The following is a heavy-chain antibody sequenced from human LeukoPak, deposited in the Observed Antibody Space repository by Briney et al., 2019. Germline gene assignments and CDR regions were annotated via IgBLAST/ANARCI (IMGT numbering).Heavy chain of an antibody. Sequence: PGGSLILSCAASGFTFSDYEMNWVRQAPGKGLEWVSYISGGGTTIYYADSVKGRFTISRDNAKNSLYLQMNSLRAEDTAVYYCASEGIAAAGHWGQGTLVTVSS. CDR1: GFTFSDYE. CDR3: ASEGIAAAGH. CDR2: ISGGGTTI. D-gene: IGHD6-13*01. J-gene: IGHJ4*02. V-gene: IGHV3-48*03.